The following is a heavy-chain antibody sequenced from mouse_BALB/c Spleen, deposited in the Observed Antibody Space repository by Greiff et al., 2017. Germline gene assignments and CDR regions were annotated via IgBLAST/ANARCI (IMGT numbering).Heavy chain of an antibody. CDR3: ASKGFLAGPFAY. J-gene: IGHJ3*01. V-gene: IGHV5-17*02. CDR1: GFTFSSFG. CDR2: ISSGSSTI. Sequence: EVQLVESGAGLVQPGGSRKLSCAASGFTFSSFGMHWVRQAPEKGLEWVAYISSGSSTIYYAATVKGRFTISRDTTKNTLFLQMTSLRSEDTAMYDCASKGFLAGPFAYWGQGTLVTVSA.